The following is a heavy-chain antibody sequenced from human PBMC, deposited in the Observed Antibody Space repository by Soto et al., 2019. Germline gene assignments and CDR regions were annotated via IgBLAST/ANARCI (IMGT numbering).Heavy chain of an antibody. J-gene: IGHJ4*02. CDR1: GFTFSTYT. Sequence: GGSLRLSCAASGFTFSTYTMNWVRQAPGKGLEWVSSISSRSSYMYYADSVKGRFTISRDDAKNSLYLQMNSLRAEDTAVYYCARESEDLTSNFDYWGQGTLVTVSS. CDR2: ISSRSSYM. V-gene: IGHV3-21*01. CDR3: ARESEDLTSNFDY.